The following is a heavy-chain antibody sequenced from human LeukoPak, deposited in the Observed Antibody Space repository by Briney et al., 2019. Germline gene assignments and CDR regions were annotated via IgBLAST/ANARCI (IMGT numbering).Heavy chain of an antibody. V-gene: IGHV3-49*04. J-gene: IGHJ4*02. CDR2: IRSKAYGGTA. CDR1: GFTFSSYA. Sequence: PGGSLRLSCAASGFTFSSYAMSWVRQAPGKGLEWVGFIRSKAYGGTAEYAASVKDRFTISRDDSKSIDYLQMNSLKTEDTAVYYCTRENWIGDSSGYHDYWGQGTLVTVSS. D-gene: IGHD3-22*01. CDR3: TRENWIGDSSGYHDY.